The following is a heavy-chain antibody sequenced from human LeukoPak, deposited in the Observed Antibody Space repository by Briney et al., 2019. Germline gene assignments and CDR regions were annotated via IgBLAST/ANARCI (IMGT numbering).Heavy chain of an antibody. J-gene: IGHJ4*02. Sequence: SETLSLTCAVYGGSFSGYYWSWIRQPPGKGLVWIGEINHSGSTNYNPSLKSRVTISVDTSKNQFSLKLSSVTAADTAVCYCARHSRYYGFDYWGQGTLVTVSS. CDR2: INHSGST. V-gene: IGHV4-34*01. CDR3: ARHSRYYGFDY. D-gene: IGHD3-10*01. CDR1: GGSFSGYY.